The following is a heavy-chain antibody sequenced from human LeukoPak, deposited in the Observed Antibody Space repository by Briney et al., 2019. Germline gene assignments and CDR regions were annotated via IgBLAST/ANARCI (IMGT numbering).Heavy chain of an antibody. CDR1: GFTFSSYS. D-gene: IGHD3-10*01. CDR2: ISSSSSYI. Sequence: GGSLRLSCAASGFTFSSYSMNWVRQAPGKGLEWVSSISSSSSYIYYADSVKGRFTISRDNAKNSLYLQMNSLRAEDTAVYYCASFPINMVQGDVDYWGQGTLVTVSS. CDR3: ASFPINMVQGDVDY. V-gene: IGHV3-21*01. J-gene: IGHJ4*02.